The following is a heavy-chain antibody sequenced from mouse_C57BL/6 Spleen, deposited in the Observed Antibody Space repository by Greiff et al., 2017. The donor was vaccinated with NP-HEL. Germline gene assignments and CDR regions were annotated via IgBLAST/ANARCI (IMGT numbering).Heavy chain of an antibody. J-gene: IGHJ2*01. CDR3: ARTTYDGYLHFDY. Sequence: VHLVESGPGLVAPSQSLSITCTVSGFSLTSYAISWVRQPPGKGLEWLGVIWTGGGTNYNSALKSRLSISKDNSKSQVFLKMNSLQTDDTARYYCARTTYDGYLHFDYWGQGTTLTVSS. CDR2: IWTGGGT. CDR1: GFSLTSYA. D-gene: IGHD2-3*01. V-gene: IGHV2-9-1*01.